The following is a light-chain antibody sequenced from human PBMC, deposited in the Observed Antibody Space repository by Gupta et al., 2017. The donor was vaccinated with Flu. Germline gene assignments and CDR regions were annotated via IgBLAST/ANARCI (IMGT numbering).Light chain of an antibody. CDR3: TNWATGRGV. CDR2: LNSDGTY. V-gene: IGLV4-69*02. Sequence: QLVMTQSPSASAALGAPVKLTCTLNSGHSSYANAWHQKSPAQGPQFLMTLNSDGTYTRGAGIPARFSSSGSAAAPLTNTSRLESDEEDYYYCTNWATGRGVFGGGTRLTVL. J-gene: IGLJ3*02. CDR1: SGHSSYA.